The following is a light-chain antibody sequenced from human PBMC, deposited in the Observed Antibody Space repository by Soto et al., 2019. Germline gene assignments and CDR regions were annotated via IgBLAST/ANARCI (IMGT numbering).Light chain of an antibody. CDR1: QSVSSNY. J-gene: IGKJ5*01. CDR2: GAS. Sequence: EIVLTQSPGTLSLSPGERATLSCRASQSVSSNYLAWYQQKPGQAPRLLIFGASSGATGIPDRFSGSGSGTDFTLTISRLEPEDFAVYYCQQYGNSPITFGQGTRLEMK. CDR3: QQYGNSPIT. V-gene: IGKV3-20*01.